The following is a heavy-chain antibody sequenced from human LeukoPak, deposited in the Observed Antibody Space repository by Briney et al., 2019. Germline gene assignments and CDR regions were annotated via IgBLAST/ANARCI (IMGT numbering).Heavy chain of an antibody. CDR2: IYTRGST. D-gene: IGHD2-8*01. J-gene: IGHJ6*03. CDR1: GGSLLSYY. Sequence: PSEALSLSCTVPGGSLLSYYWSWIRQPAGKGLEWIGRIYTRGSTNYNPHRQSRVTMSVDTSKNQFSLKLSSVTAADTAVYYCARENKEVYANYYYYDMEVWGKGTTVTVSS. V-gene: IGHV4-4*07. CDR3: ARENKEVYANYYYYDMEV.